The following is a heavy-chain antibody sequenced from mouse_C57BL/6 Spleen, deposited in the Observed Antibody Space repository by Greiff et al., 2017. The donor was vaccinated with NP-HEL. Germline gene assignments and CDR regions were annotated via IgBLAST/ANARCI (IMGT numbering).Heavy chain of an antibody. V-gene: IGHV3-6*01. CDR2: ISYDGSN. CDR1: GYSITSGYY. CDR3: ARESNPRDYYAKDY. Sequence: EVQLVESGPGLVKPSQSLSLTCSVTGYSITSGYYWNWIRQFPDNKLEWMGYISYDGSNNYNPSLKNRISITRDTSKNQFFLKLNSVTTEDTATYYCARESNPRDYYAKDYWGQGTSVTVSS. D-gene: IGHD2-5*01. J-gene: IGHJ4*01.